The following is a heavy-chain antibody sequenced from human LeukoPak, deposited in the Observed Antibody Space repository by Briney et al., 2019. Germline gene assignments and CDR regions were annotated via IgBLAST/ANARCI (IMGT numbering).Heavy chain of an antibody. J-gene: IGHJ4*02. CDR3: ARVEGYSSGWNY. Sequence: SETLSLTCAVYGGSFSGYYWSWIRQPPGKGVEWIGEINHSGSTNYNPSLKSRVTISVDTSKNQFSLKLSSVTAADTAVYYCARVEGYSSGWNYWGQGTLVTVSS. CDR2: INHSGST. D-gene: IGHD6-19*01. CDR1: GGSFSGYY. V-gene: IGHV4-34*01.